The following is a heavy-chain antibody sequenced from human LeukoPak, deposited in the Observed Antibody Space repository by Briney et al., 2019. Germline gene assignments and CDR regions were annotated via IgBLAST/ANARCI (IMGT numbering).Heavy chain of an antibody. Sequence: PSETLSLTCTVSGDYISIYYWSWIRQPAGKGLEWIGRIYNSGSTNYNPSLKSRVTISVDTSKNQFSLKLSSVTAADTAVYYCARAYDSSGYYYGPYYYGMDVWGQGTTVTVSS. CDR2: IYNSGST. V-gene: IGHV4-4*07. D-gene: IGHD3-22*01. CDR1: GDYISIYY. CDR3: ARAYDSSGYYYGPYYYGMDV. J-gene: IGHJ6*02.